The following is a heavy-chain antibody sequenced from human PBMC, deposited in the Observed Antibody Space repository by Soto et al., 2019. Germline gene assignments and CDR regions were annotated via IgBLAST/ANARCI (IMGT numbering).Heavy chain of an antibody. Sequence: QEQLAESGGGLVKPGGSLRLSCAASGFSFNVYYMTWIRQAPGSGLEWVASISILGDSTYYADSVKGRFTISRDNVKNSLDLQMDTLRAEDTAVYYCARDRAGTRTFPHNPFNLLGQGTTVTVAS. J-gene: IGHJ3*01. CDR2: ISILGDST. CDR1: GFSFNVYY. V-gene: IGHV3-11*01. D-gene: IGHD6-19*01. CDR3: ARDRAGTRTFPHNPFNL.